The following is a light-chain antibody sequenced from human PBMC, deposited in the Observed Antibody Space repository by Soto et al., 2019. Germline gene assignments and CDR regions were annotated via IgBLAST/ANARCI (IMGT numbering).Light chain of an antibody. CDR1: SSDVGGYNY. J-gene: IGLJ2*01. V-gene: IGLV2-14*01. Sequence: QSVLTQPASVSGSPGQSITISCTGTSSDVGGYNYVSRYQQHPGKAPKLMIYDVGNRPSGVSNRFSGSKSGNTASLTISGLQAEDEADYYCSSYTSSTLVFGGGTKVTVL. CDR2: DVG. CDR3: SSYTSSTLV.